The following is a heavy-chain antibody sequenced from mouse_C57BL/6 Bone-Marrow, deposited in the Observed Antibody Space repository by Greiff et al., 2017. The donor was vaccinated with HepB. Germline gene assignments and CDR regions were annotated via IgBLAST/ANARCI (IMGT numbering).Heavy chain of an antibody. Sequence: VQLQESGAELVKPGALVKLSCKASGYTFTSYWMHWVKQRPGQGLEWIGMIHPNSGSTNYNEKFKSKATLTVDKSSSTAYMQLSSLTSEDSAVYYCARDDGYYVAYWGQGTLVTVSA. J-gene: IGHJ3*01. D-gene: IGHD2-3*01. CDR3: ARDDGYYVAY. CDR2: IHPNSGST. V-gene: IGHV1-64*01. CDR1: GYTFTSYW.